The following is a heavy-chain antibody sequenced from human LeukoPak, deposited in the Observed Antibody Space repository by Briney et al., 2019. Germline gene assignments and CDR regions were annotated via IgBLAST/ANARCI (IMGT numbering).Heavy chain of an antibody. Sequence: GESLKISCKGSGYSFISNWIGWVRQMPGKGLEWMGIIYPGDSDTRYSPSFQGHVTISADKSISTAYLQWSSLKASDIATYYCARHYGAAGDFDYWGQGTLVTVSS. CDR1: GYSFISNW. CDR3: ARHYGAAGDFDY. D-gene: IGHD6-13*01. CDR2: IYPGDSDT. V-gene: IGHV5-51*01. J-gene: IGHJ4*02.